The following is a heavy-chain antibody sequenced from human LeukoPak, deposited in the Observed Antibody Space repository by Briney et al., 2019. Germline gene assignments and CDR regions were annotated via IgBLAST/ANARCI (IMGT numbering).Heavy chain of an antibody. CDR1: GYTFTSYG. D-gene: IGHD3-22*01. CDR2: ISAYNGNT. J-gene: IGHJ4*02. CDR3: ARVGYYDSSGYKDY. V-gene: IGHV1-18*01. Sequence: ASVEVSCKASGYTFTSYGISWVRQAPGQGLEWMGWISAYNGNTNYAQKLQGRVTMTTDTSTSTAYMELRSLRSDDTAVYYCARVGYYDSSGYKDYWGQGTLVTVSS.